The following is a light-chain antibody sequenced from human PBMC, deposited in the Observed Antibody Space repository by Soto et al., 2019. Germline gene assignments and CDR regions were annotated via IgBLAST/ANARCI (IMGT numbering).Light chain of an antibody. CDR1: QSVISY. CDR3: QQRSTWPGT. CDR2: DAS. Sequence: EIVLTQSPATLSLSPGERATLSCRASQSVISYLAWYQQKPGQAPRLLIHDASNRATGIPARFSGSGSGRDFTLTISSLAPEDAGVYYCQQRSTWPGTFGQGTKLEIK. V-gene: IGKV3-11*02. J-gene: IGKJ2*01.